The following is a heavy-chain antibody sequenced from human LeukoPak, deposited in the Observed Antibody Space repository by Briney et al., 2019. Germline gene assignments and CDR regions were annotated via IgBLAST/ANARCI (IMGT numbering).Heavy chain of an antibody. Sequence: PGGSLRLSCAASGFVVSSNYMSWVRQAPGKGLEWVAFIRYDGSNKYYADSVKGRFTISRDNSKNTLYLQMNSLRAEDTAVYYCAKDQVAARGYFDYWGQGTLVTVSS. CDR1: GFVVSSNY. V-gene: IGHV3-30*02. J-gene: IGHJ4*02. CDR2: IRYDGSNK. CDR3: AKDQVAARGYFDY. D-gene: IGHD6-13*01.